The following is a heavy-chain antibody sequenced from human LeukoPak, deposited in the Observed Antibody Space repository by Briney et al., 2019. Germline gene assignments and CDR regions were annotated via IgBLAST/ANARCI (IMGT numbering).Heavy chain of an antibody. CDR1: GFTFSSNA. J-gene: IGHJ4*02. D-gene: IGHD3-10*01. Sequence: PGGSLRLSCAASGFTFSSNAMNWVRQAPGKGLEWVSSISMSSTYIYYADSVKGRFTISRDNGKNSMSLEMYSLRAEDTAVYYCARDHVVRGLVWDYWGQGTPVTVSS. CDR2: ISMSSTYI. CDR3: ARDHVVRGLVWDY. V-gene: IGHV3-21*04.